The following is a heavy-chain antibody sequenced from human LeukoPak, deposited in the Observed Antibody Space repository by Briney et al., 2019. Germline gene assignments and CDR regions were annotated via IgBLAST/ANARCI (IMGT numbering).Heavy chain of an antibody. D-gene: IGHD6-19*01. CDR1: GYTFTTCA. J-gene: IGHJ3*02. V-gene: IGHV1-3*01. CDR2: IHADSGNT. CDR3: TIGLAGDWDAFDI. Sequence: EASVKVSCKTSGYTFTTCAVHWVRQAPGRRIEWMGWIHADSGNTKYSQKLQGRVAIARDTSASTIYMELTSLRIEDTAVYFCTIGLAGDWDAFDIWGLGTMVTVSS.